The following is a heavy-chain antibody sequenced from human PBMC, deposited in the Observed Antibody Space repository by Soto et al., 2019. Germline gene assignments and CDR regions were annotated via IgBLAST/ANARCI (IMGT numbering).Heavy chain of an antibody. Sequence: QVQLVQSGAEVKKPRASVKVSCKASGYSFITYGISWVRQAPGQGLEWMGWISSYNGNTNYAQKLQGRVTMTTDTSTTTAYMELRSLRSDDTAVYYCARDRPTSSIRARDYYYAMDVWGQATTVTVSS. J-gene: IGHJ6*02. CDR1: GYSFITYG. CDR2: ISSYNGNT. D-gene: IGHD6-6*01. V-gene: IGHV1-18*01. CDR3: ARDRPTSSIRARDYYYAMDV.